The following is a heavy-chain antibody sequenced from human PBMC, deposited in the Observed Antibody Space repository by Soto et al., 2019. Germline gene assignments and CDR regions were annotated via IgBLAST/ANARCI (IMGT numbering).Heavy chain of an antibody. D-gene: IGHD5-12*01. J-gene: IGHJ4*02. Sequence: QVQLVQSGAEVKKPGSSVKVSCKASGGTFSSYAISWVRQAPGQGLEWMGGIIPIFGTANYAQKFQGRVTITADKSTSTAYMELSILRSEDTAVYYWARIISGDGYNYGNDYWGQGTLVTVSS. CDR2: IIPIFGTA. V-gene: IGHV1-69*06. CDR1: GGTFSSYA. CDR3: ARIISGDGYNYGNDY.